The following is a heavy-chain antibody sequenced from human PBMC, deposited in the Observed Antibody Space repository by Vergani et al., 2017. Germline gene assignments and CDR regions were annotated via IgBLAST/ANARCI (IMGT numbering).Heavy chain of an antibody. J-gene: IGHJ5*02. CDR1: GGTFSSYT. CDR3: ARAPYYGSGSYYSVGVXFDP. CDR2: IIPILGIA. V-gene: IGHV1-69*09. Sequence: QVQLVESGAEVKKPGSSVKVSCKASGGTFSSYTISWVRQAPGQGLEWMGRIIPILGIANYAQKFQGRVTITADKSTRTAYMELSSLRSEDTAVYYCARAPYYGSGSYYSVGVXFDPWGQGTLVTVSS. D-gene: IGHD3-10*01.